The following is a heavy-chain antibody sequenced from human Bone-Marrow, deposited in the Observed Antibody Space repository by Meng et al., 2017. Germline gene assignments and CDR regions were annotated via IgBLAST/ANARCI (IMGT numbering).Heavy chain of an antibody. CDR1: GFTFSSYA. Sequence: GESLKISCAASGFTFSSYAMHWVRQAPGKGLEWVAVISYDGSNKYYADSVKGRFTISRDNSKNTPYLQMNSLRAEDTAVYYCARGIPGIAAAGPEYYYYYGMDVWGQGTMVTVSS. V-gene: IGHV3-30*01. CDR3: ARGIPGIAAAGPEYYYYYGMDV. CDR2: ISYDGSNK. J-gene: IGHJ6*02. D-gene: IGHD6-13*01.